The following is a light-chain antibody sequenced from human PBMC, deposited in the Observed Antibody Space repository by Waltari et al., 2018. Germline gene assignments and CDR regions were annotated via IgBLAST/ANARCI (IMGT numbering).Light chain of an antibody. J-gene: IGLJ2*01. CDR3: LLYYGGVQGV. CDR1: TGAVTSASY. CDR2: STS. V-gene: IGLV7-43*01. Sequence: QAVVTQEPSLTVSPGGPVPLHCPSSTGAVTSASYPHWFQQKPGQAPRPLIYSTSTKYSWTTARFSGSLLGGKAALTLSGVQPEDEAEYYCLLYYGGVQGVFGGGTKLTVL.